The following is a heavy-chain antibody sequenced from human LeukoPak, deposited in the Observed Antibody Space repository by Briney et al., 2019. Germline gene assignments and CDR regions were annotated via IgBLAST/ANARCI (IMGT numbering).Heavy chain of an antibody. D-gene: IGHD3-22*01. Sequence: PGGSLRLSCAASGFTFSSYGMHWVRQAPGKGLEWVAFIRYDGSNKYYADSVKGRFTISRDNSKNTLYLQMNSLRAEDTAVYYCAKDPQLYDSSGEEYFDYWGQGTLVTVSS. V-gene: IGHV3-30*02. CDR2: IRYDGSNK. CDR1: GFTFSSYG. J-gene: IGHJ4*02. CDR3: AKDPQLYDSSGEEYFDY.